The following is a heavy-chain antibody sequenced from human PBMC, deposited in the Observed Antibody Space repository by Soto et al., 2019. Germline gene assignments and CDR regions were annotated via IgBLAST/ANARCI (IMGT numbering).Heavy chain of an antibody. CDR2: FYYSGCA. CDR1: GGSISGYY. J-gene: IGHJ5*02. D-gene: IGHD1-26*01. CDR3: ARVATYSGSYPNWFDP. V-gene: IGHV4-59*01. Sequence: SETLSLTCTVSGGSISGYYWSWIRQPPGKGLEWIGNFYYSGCAKYNSAVKRLVSISVATSKNQFSLNLCSVTAADTAVYYCARVATYSGSYPNWFDPWGQGTLVTVSS.